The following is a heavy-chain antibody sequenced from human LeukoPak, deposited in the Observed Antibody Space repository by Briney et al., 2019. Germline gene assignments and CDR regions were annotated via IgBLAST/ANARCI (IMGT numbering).Heavy chain of an antibody. CDR1: GFTFSSYS. CDR3: ARGLWFGELGYDY. Sequence: PGGSLRLSCAASGFTFSSYSMNWVRQAPGKGLEWVSSISTSSSYIYYADSVKGRFTISRGNAKNSLYLQMNSLRAEDTAVYYCARGLWFGELGYDYWGQGTLVTVSS. D-gene: IGHD3-10*01. CDR2: ISTSSSYI. V-gene: IGHV3-21*01. J-gene: IGHJ4*02.